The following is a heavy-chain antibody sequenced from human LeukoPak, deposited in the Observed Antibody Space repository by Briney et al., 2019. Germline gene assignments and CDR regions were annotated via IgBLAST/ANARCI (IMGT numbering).Heavy chain of an antibody. CDR3: ARYTFRAVDI. Sequence: GGSLRLSCAASGFTFSTYAMHWVRQAPGKGLEWVAIISYDGSNKYYADSVKGRFTISRDNSKNTLYLQMNSLRAEDTAVYYCARYTFRAVDIWGQGTMVTVSS. CDR2: ISYDGSNK. V-gene: IGHV3-30*04. J-gene: IGHJ3*02. D-gene: IGHD3-16*01. CDR1: GFTFSTYA.